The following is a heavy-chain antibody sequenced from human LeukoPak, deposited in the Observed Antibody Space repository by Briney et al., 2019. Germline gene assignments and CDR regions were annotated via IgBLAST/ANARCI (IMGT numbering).Heavy chain of an antibody. V-gene: IGHV4-59*01. CDR2: IYYSGST. CDR1: GGSISSYY. Sequence: PSETLSLTCTVSGGSISSYYWSWIRQPPGKGLEWIGYIYYSGSTNYNPSLKSRVTISVDTSKNQFSLKLSSVTAADTAVYYCARPPYYYDSSAGGYFQHWGQGTLVTVSS. J-gene: IGHJ1*01. D-gene: IGHD3-22*01. CDR3: ARPPYYYDSSAGGYFQH.